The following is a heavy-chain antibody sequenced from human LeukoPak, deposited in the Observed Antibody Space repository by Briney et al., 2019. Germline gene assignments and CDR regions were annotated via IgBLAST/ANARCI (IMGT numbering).Heavy chain of an antibody. V-gene: IGHV1-18*01. D-gene: IGHD1-26*01. CDR1: GYTFSSYG. CDR2: ISAYNGNT. Sequence: ASVKVSCKASGYTFSSYGVSWVRQAPGQGLEWMGWISAYNGNTNYAQKFQGRVTMTTDTSTSTAYMELRSLTSDDTAVFYCARAPYSGRYNVEVHWGQGTLVTVSS. J-gene: IGHJ1*01. CDR3: ARAPYSGRYNVEVH.